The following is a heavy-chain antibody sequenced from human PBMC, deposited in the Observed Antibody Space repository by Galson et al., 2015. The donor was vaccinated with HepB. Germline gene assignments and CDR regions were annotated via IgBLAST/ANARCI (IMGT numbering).Heavy chain of an antibody. Sequence: QSGAEVKKPGESLRISCKGSGYSFTSYWISWVRQMPGKGLEWMGRIDPSDSYTNYSPSFQGHVTISADKSISTAYLQWSSLKASDTAMYYCARHMIGAAAGTWAVDYWGQGTLVTVSS. CDR1: GYSFTSYW. J-gene: IGHJ4*02. D-gene: IGHD6-13*01. CDR3: ARHMIGAAAGTWAVDY. CDR2: IDPSDSYT. V-gene: IGHV5-10-1*01.